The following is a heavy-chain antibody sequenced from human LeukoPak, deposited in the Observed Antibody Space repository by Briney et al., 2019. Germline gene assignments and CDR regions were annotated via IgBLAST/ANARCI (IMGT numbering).Heavy chain of an antibody. CDR2: AGDSAATT. Sequence: GGSLRLSCAASGFTFATYGMSWVRQAPGKGLEWVSVAGDSAATTHYADSVKGRFFISRDNSKDTVHLQMNNLRAEDTAVYYCAKDSFTVVRGVGSDDGFAVWGQGTMVIVSS. J-gene: IGHJ3*01. CDR3: AKDSFTVVRGVGSDDGFAV. CDR1: GFTFATYG. V-gene: IGHV3-23*01. D-gene: IGHD3-10*01.